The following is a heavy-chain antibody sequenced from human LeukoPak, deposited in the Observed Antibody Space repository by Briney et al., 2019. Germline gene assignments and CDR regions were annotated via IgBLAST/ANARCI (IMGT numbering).Heavy chain of an antibody. Sequence: SETLSLTCTVSGGSISSYYWSWIRQPAGKGLEWIGRIYTSGSTNYNPSLKSRVTISVDTSKNQFSLKLSSVTAADTAVYYCARVLRFLEFPDYWGQGTLVTVSS. CDR3: ARVLRFLEFPDY. V-gene: IGHV4-4*07. D-gene: IGHD3-3*01. J-gene: IGHJ4*02. CDR1: GGSISSYY. CDR2: IYTSGST.